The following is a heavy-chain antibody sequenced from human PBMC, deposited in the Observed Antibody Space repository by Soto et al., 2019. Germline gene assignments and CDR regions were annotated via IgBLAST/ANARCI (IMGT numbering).Heavy chain of an antibody. D-gene: IGHD4-17*01. CDR2: IIPIFGTP. CDR1: GGTFSDYA. Sequence: QVPLVQSGAEVKKPGSSVKVSCKASGGTFSDYAINWVRQAPGQGLEWMGGIIPIFGTPNYAQKFQGRVTITADKSTSTAYMELSSLRSEDTAVYYCARDPDYGGNSGLGLVDYWGQGTLVSVSS. CDR3: ARDPDYGGNSGLGLVDY. V-gene: IGHV1-69*06. J-gene: IGHJ4*02.